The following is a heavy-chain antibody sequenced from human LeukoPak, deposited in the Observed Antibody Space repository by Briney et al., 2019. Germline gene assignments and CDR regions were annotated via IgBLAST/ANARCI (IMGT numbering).Heavy chain of an antibody. V-gene: IGHV4-34*01. CDR2: INHSGNT. CDR1: GGSFSGYY. CDR3: ARVRILTGYYHYYYYGMDV. D-gene: IGHD3-9*01. J-gene: IGHJ6*02. Sequence: SETLSLTCAVYGGSFSGYYWSWIRQPPGKGLEWIGEINHSGNTNYNPSLKSRVTISVDTSKNQFSLKLSSVTAADTAVYYCARVRILTGYYHYYYYGMDVWGQGTTVTVSS.